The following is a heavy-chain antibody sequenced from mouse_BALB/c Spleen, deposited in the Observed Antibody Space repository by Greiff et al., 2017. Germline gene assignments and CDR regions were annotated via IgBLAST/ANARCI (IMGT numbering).Heavy chain of an antibody. D-gene: IGHD4-1*01. J-gene: IGHJ4*01. V-gene: IGHV2-9*02. CDR1: GFSLTSYG. CDR3: ARDLWDVGYYAMDY. CDR2: IWAGGST. Sequence: VQLKESGPGLVAPSQSLSITCTVSGFSLTSYGVHWVRQPPGKGLEWLGVIWAGGSTNYNSALMSRLSISKDNSKSQVFLKMNSLQTDDTAMYYCARDLWDVGYYAMDYWGQGTSVTVSS.